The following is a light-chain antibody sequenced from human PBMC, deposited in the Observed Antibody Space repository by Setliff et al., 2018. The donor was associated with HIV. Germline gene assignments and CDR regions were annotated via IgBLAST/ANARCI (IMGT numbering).Light chain of an antibody. CDR2: DVS. CDR1: SSDVGGYNY. CDR3: CSYAGSYTYI. Sequence: ALTQPRSVSGSPGQSVTISCTGTSSDVGGYNYVSWYQQHPGKAPKLMIYDVSKRPSGVPDRFSGSKSGNTASLTISGLQAEDEADYYCCSYAGSYTYIFGSGTKVTVL. V-gene: IGLV2-11*01. J-gene: IGLJ1*01.